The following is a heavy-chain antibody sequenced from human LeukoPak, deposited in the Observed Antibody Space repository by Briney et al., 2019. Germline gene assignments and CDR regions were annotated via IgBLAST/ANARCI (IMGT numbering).Heavy chain of an antibody. Sequence: ASAKVSCKASGYTFTGYYMHWVRQAPGQGLEWMGWINPNSGGTNYAQKFQGRVTMTRDTSISTAYMELSRLRSDDTAVYYCARDRQWELLSWFDPWGQGTLVTVSS. CDR2: INPNSGGT. J-gene: IGHJ5*02. CDR3: ARDRQWELLSWFDP. CDR1: GYTFTGYY. V-gene: IGHV1-2*02. D-gene: IGHD1-26*01.